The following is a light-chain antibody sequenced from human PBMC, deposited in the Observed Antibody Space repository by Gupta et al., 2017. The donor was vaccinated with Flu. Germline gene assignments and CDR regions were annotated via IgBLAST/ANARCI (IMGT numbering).Light chain of an antibody. Sequence: VTIACAGCSSKIGSNYVFWYHPLPETAPNLLIYRNDRRRSGAPDRFSGSKYATSAALPTIGLPAEDGAYYYCAAWDDSRSGRLFGGGTKVTVL. V-gene: IGLV1-47*01. J-gene: IGLJ3*02. CDR2: RND. CDR3: AAWDDSRSGRL. CDR1: SSKIGSNY.